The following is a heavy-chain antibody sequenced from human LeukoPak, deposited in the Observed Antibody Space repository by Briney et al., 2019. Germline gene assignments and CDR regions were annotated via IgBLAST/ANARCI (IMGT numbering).Heavy chain of an antibody. CDR2: ISSSSSYI. CDR1: GFTFSSYS. CDR3: ARDRLSLRIAVADYYYGMDV. J-gene: IGHJ6*02. Sequence: GGSLRLSCAASGFTFSSYSRNWVRQAPGKGLEWVSSISSSSSYIYYADSVKGRFTISRDNAKNSLYLQMNSLRAEDTAVYYCARDRLSLRIAVADYYYGMDVWGQGTTVTVSS. D-gene: IGHD6-19*01. V-gene: IGHV3-21*01.